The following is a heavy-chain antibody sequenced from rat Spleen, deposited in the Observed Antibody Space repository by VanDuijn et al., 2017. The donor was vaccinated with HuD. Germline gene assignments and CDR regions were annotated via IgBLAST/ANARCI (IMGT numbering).Heavy chain of an antibody. CDR3: ALTTRVSSLFDY. CDR1: GFTFSSFA. D-gene: IGHD1-4*01. Sequence: EVQLVESGGGLVQPGRSMKLSCAASGFTFSSFAMAWVRQAPTKGLEWVASISYDGGNTYYRDSVKGRFTISRDNAKSSLYLQMDSLRSGDTATYYCALTTRVSSLFDYWGQGVMVTVSS. J-gene: IGHJ2*01. CDR2: ISYDGGNT. V-gene: IGHV5-25*01.